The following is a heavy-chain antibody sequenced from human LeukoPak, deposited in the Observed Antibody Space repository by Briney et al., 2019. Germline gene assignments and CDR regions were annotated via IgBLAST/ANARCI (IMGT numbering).Heavy chain of an antibody. CDR3: ARVAKERVGGVYYFDY. CDR1: GFTFSDYD. V-gene: IGHV3-13*01. J-gene: IGHJ4*02. D-gene: IGHD1-1*01. Sequence: QAGGSLRLSCADSGFTFSDYDMHWVRQATGKGLEWVSAIGTAGDTYYTGSVKGRFTISRENAKNSLYLQMNSLRAGDTAVYYCARVAKERVGGVYYFDYWGQGTLVTVSS. CDR2: IGTAGDT.